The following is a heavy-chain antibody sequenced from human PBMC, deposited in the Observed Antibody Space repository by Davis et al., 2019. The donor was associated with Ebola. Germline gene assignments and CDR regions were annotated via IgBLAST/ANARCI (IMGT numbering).Heavy chain of an antibody. D-gene: IGHD4-17*01. CDR1: GFTFSDYY. J-gene: IGHJ6*02. CDR3: ARDGSYGDPRHYYYYYGMDV. Sequence: GGSLRLSCAASGFTFSDYYMSWIRQAPGKGLEWVAVIWYDGSNKYYADSVKGRFTISRDNSKNTLYLQMNSLGAEDTAVYYCARDGSYGDPRHYYYYYGMDVWGQGTTVTVSS. V-gene: IGHV3-33*08. CDR2: IWYDGSNK.